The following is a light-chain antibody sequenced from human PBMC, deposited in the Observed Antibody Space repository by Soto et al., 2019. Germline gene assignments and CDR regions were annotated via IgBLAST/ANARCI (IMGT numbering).Light chain of an antibody. J-gene: IGLJ1*01. CDR2: RNN. CDR1: SSNIGSNY. CDR3: AAWDDNLSRYL. Sequence: QSVLNQPPSASGTPGQRVTISCSGRSSNIGSNYVYWYQQLPGTAPKLLIYRNNQRPSGVPDRFSGSKSGTSASLAISGLRSDYVSYYYCAAWDDNLSRYLFATGTEVTGL. V-gene: IGLV1-47*01.